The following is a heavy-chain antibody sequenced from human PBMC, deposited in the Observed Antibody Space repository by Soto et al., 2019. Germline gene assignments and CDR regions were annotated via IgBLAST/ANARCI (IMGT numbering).Heavy chain of an antibody. CDR2: IYYSGST. J-gene: IGHJ4*02. CDR3: ARHERDDAYDILTGPNY. D-gene: IGHD3-9*01. V-gene: IGHV4-39*01. Sequence: QLQLQESGPGLVKPSETLSLTCTVSGGSISSSSYYWGWIRQPPGKGLEWIGSIYYSGSTYYNPSLKSRVTISVDTSKNQFSLKLSSVTAADTAVYYCARHERDDAYDILTGPNYWGQGTLVTVSS. CDR1: GGSISSSSYY.